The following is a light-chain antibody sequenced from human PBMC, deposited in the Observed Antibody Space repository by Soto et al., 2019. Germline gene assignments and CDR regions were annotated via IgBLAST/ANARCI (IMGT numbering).Light chain of an antibody. Sequence: EIVLTQSPGTLSLSPGERATLSCRASQSASSNYSAWCQQKPGQHHKLLIYGASSRATAIPDRVSGSGSGTEFMLSSNRLEPVYFAMYFCQQFRKSVPLPFRVGTNLEI. CDR3: QQFRKSVPLP. J-gene: IGKJ4*01. CDR2: GAS. V-gene: IGKV3-20*01. CDR1: QSASSNY.